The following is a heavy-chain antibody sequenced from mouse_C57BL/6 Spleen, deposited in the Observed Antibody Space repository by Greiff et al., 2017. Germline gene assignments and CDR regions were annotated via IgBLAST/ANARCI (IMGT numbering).Heavy chain of an antibody. Sequence: VQLQQSGAELVRPGASVKLSCTASGFNIKDDYMHWVKQRPDQVLEWIGCIDPENGDTEYASKFPGKATITADTCSNTAYLQLSSLTSEDTAVYFWTTLGLSYGHFDYWGQGTTLTVSS. CDR1: GFNIKDDY. CDR2: IDPENGDT. D-gene: IGHD2-1*01. J-gene: IGHJ2*01. CDR3: TTLGLSYGHFDY. V-gene: IGHV14-4*01.